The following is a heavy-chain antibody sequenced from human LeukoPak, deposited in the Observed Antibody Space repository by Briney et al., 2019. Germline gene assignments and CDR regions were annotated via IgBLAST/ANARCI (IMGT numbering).Heavy chain of an antibody. Sequence: GGSLRLSCAASGFTFSSNAMNWIRQAPGKGLEWVSSISMSSTYIYYADSVKGRFTISRDNAKNSLYLQMDSLRDEDTAVYYCTRAPYSSGWYTVDFWGQGTLVTVSS. D-gene: IGHD6-19*01. CDR3: TRAPYSSGWYTVDF. J-gene: IGHJ4*02. CDR2: ISMSSTYI. CDR1: GFTFSSNA. V-gene: IGHV3-21*01.